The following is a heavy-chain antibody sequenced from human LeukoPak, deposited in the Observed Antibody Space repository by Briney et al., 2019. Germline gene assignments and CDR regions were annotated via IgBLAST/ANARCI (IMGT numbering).Heavy chain of an antibody. CDR3: ARVTRGYSYGVDY. V-gene: IGHV3-48*03. Sequence: QTGGSLRLSCAASGFTFGSYEMNWVRQAPGKGLEWVSYISSSGSTIYYADSVKGRFTISRDNAKNSLYLQMNSLTAEDTAVYYCARVTRGYSYGVDYWGQGTLVTVSS. D-gene: IGHD5-18*01. J-gene: IGHJ4*02. CDR1: GFTFGSYE. CDR2: ISSSGSTI.